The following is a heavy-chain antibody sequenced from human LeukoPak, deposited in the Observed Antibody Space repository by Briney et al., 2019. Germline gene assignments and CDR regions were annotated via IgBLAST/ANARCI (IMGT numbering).Heavy chain of an antibody. J-gene: IGHJ4*02. CDR2: IYYSGST. CDR3: ARFSGSYFGG. CDR1: GGSISSGAYY. D-gene: IGHD1-26*01. V-gene: IGHV4-31*03. Sequence: SQTLSLTCTVSGGSISSGAYYWSWIRQHPGKGLEWIGYIYYSGSTYYNPSLKSRVTISVDTSKNQFSLKLGSVTAADTAVYYCARFSGSYFGGWGQGTLVTVSS.